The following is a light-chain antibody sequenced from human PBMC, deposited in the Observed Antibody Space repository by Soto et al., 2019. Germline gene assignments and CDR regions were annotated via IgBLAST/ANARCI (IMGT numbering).Light chain of an antibody. V-gene: IGKV1-33*01. CDR2: DAS. CDR3: QQYDDPFT. Sequence: DTQMTQSPSSLSASVGDTVTITCQASRDIADSLNWYQQRAGQAPKLLIYDASNLQSGVPARFSGSGTGTSFILTLNSLQPEDFATYYCQQYDDPFTFGGGTKVEIK. J-gene: IGKJ4*01. CDR1: RDIADS.